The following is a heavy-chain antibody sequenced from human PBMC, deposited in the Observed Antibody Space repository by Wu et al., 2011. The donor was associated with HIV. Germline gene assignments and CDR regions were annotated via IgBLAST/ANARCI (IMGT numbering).Heavy chain of an antibody. J-gene: IGHJ4*02. Sequence: VSCKGESRIQPSPATICTGSRQAPGQGLEWMGSNXPLSGGSTSYAQKFQGRVTMTRDTSTSTVYMELSSLRSEDTAVYYCARASVYSSSWYLFDYWGQGTLVTVSS. CDR3: ARASVYSSSWYLFDY. CDR1: RIQPSPAT. D-gene: IGHD6-13*01. CDR2: XPLSGGST. V-gene: IGHV1-46*01.